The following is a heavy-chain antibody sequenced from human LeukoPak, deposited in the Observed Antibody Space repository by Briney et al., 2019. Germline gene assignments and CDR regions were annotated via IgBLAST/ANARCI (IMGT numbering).Heavy chain of an antibody. D-gene: IGHD6-13*01. CDR3: ARGQGGRRGRFSSSWYYFDY. Sequence: PSETLSLTCAVYGGSFSVYYWSWIRQPPGKGLEWIGEINHSGSTNYNPSLKSRVTISVDTSKNQFSLKLSSVTAADTAVYYCARGQGGRRGRFSSSWYYFDYWGQGTLVTVSS. V-gene: IGHV4-34*01. CDR1: GGSFSVYY. CDR2: INHSGST. J-gene: IGHJ4*02.